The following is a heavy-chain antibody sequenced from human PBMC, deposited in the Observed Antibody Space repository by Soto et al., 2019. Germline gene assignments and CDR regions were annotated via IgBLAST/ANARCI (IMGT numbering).Heavy chain of an antibody. CDR2: ISSSSSTI. CDR3: ARSQGAFDI. CDR1: GFTFSSYS. Sequence: GGSLRLSCAASGFTFSSYSMNWVRQAPGKGLEWVSYISSSSSTIYYADSVKGRFTISRGNAKNSLYLQMNSLRAEDTAVYYCARSQGAFDIWGQGTMVTVS. V-gene: IGHV3-48*01. J-gene: IGHJ3*02.